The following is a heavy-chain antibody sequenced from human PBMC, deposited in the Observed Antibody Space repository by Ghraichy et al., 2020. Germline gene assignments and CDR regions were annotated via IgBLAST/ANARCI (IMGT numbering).Heavy chain of an antibody. CDR1: GGSISSYY. CDR2: IYYTGST. D-gene: IGHD6-13*01. Sequence: SQTLSLTCTVSGGSISSYYWSWIRHPPGKGLEWIGYIYYTGSTNYNPSLKSRVTMSVDTSKNQFSLKLTSVTAADTAVYYCASYSSSWYYFDYWGQGTLVTVSS. J-gene: IGHJ4*02. V-gene: IGHV4-59*08. CDR3: ASYSSSWYYFDY.